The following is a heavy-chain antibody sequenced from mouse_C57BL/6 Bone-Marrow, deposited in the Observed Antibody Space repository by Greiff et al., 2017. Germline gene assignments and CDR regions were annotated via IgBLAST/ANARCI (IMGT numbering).Heavy chain of an antibody. D-gene: IGHD1-1*01. CDR2: IYPNSGGT. V-gene: IGHV1-72*01. Sequence: QVQLQQPGAELVKPGASVKLSCKASGYTFTSYWMHWVKQRPGRGLEWIGRIYPNSGGTKYNEKFKSKATLTVDKPSSTAYMQLSSLTSEDSAVYCCARKYYGNRYAMDDWGKGTSVTVSS. J-gene: IGHJ4*01. CDR1: GYTFTSYW. CDR3: ARKYYGNRYAMDD.